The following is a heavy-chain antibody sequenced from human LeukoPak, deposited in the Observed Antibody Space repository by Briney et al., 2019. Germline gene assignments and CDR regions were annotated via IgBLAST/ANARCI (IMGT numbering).Heavy chain of an antibody. D-gene: IGHD2/OR15-2a*01. J-gene: IGHJ4*02. Sequence: SETLSLTCAVSGGSISSSNWWSWVRQPPGKGLEWIGSIYYSGSTYYNPSLKSRVTISVDTSKNQFSLKLSSVTAADTAVYYCARLFLYWGQGTLVTVSS. V-gene: IGHV4-39*01. CDR3: ARLFLY. CDR2: IYYSGST. CDR1: GGSISSSNW.